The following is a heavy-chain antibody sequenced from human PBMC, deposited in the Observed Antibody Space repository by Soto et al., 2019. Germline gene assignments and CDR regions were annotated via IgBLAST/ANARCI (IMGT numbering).Heavy chain of an antibody. V-gene: IGHV3-23*01. Sequence: EVQLLESGGGLVQPGGSLRLSCVGSGFFFSSYTMTWVRQAPGKGLEWVSSFSATSDNTYYADSVRGRFTISRDNSKNTLFLQMNSLTAEDTAMYYCAKARDQQWVRLPFDYWGQGILVIVSS. D-gene: IGHD6-19*01. CDR1: GFFFSSYT. CDR3: AKARDQQWVRLPFDY. J-gene: IGHJ4*02. CDR2: FSATSDNT.